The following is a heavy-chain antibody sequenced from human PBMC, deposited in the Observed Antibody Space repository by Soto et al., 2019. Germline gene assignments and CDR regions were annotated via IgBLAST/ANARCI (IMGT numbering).Heavy chain of an antibody. CDR2: ISSSSSTI. V-gene: IGHV3-48*01. CDR1: GFTFSSYS. D-gene: IGHD5-12*01. Sequence: PGGSLRLSCAASGFTFSSYSMNWVRQAPGKGLEWVSYISSSSSTIYYADSVKGRFTISRDNAKNSLYLQMNSLRAEDTAVYYCASSKVVDIVATPFDYWGQGTLVTVSS. CDR3: ASSKVVDIVATPFDY. J-gene: IGHJ4*02.